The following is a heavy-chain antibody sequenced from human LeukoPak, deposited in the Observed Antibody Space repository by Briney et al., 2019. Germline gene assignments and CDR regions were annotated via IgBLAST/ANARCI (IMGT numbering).Heavy chain of an antibody. CDR2: IYHSGST. CDR3: ARDEYYYDSSGYYYYMDV. D-gene: IGHD3-22*01. V-gene: IGHV4-30-2*05. CDR1: GGSISSGGYY. Sequence: PSETLSLTCTVSGGSISSGGYYWSWIRQPPGKGLEWIGYIYHSGSTYYNPSLKSRVTISLDTSKNQFSLKLSSVTAADTAVYYCARDEYYYDSSGYYYYMDVWGKGTTVTVSS. J-gene: IGHJ6*03.